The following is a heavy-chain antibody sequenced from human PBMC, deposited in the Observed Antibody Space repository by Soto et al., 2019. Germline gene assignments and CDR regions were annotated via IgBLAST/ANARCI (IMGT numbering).Heavy chain of an antibody. CDR1: GFTFSSYW. J-gene: IGHJ4*02. D-gene: IGHD2-15*01. V-gene: IGHV3-7*01. Sequence: PGGSLRLSCAASGFTFSSYWMSWVRQAPGKGLEWVASIKENGSEKDYVDSVKGRFTISRDNAKNSLYLQMNSLRAEDTAMYYCARSLGYASYWGPGTQVTVSA. CDR2: IKENGSEK. CDR3: ARSLGYASY.